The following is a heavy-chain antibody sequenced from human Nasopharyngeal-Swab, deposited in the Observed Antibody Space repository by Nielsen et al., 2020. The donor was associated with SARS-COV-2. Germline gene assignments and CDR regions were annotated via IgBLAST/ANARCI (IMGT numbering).Heavy chain of an antibody. J-gene: IGHJ3*02. CDR3: ATLPQLGERDMDI. D-gene: IGHD1-1*01. CDR1: GGTFSSYD. Sequence: SVKVSCKASGGTFSSYDLSWVRQAPGQGLEWIGGIIPILTIPNYAQKFQGRVTITADRSTSTAYIELRSLRSEDTAVYYCATLPQLGERDMDIWGQGTMVTVSS. V-gene: IGHV1-69*10. CDR2: IIPILTIP.